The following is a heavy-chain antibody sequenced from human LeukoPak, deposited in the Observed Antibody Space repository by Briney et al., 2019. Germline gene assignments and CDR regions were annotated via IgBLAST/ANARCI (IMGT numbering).Heavy chain of an antibody. CDR1: GGSISSSSYY. Sequence: SETLSLTCTVSGGSISSSSYYWGWIRQPPGKGLEWIGSIYYSGSTYYNPSLKSRVTISVDTSKSQFSLKLSSVTAADTAVYYCARRPITFGGVRVSWFDPWGQGTWSPSPQ. CDR3: ARRPITFGGVRVSWFDP. D-gene: IGHD3-16*01. CDR2: IYYSGST. J-gene: IGHJ5*02. V-gene: IGHV4-39*07.